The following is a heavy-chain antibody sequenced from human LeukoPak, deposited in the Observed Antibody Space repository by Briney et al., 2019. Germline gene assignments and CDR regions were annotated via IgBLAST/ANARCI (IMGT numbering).Heavy chain of an antibody. CDR1: GYSFTSYW. D-gene: IGHD3-9*01. V-gene: IGHV5-51*01. CDR3: ARHKIILTGYWLFDY. J-gene: IGHJ4*02. Sequence: GESLKISCKGSGYSFTSYWIGWVRQMPGKGLEWMGIIYPGDSDTRNSPSFQGQVTISADKSISTAYLQWSSLKASDTAMYYCARHKIILTGYWLFDYWGQGTLVTVSS. CDR2: IYPGDSDT.